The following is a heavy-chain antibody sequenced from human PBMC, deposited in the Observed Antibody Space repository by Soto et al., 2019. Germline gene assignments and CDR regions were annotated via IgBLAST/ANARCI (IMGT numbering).Heavy chain of an antibody. CDR3: ARNHGDYAKGYYRMDV. CDR1: GYSFTSYW. Sequence: DSLKISCKGSGYSFTSYWIGWVRQMPGKGLEWMGIIYPGDSDTRYSPSFQGQVTISADKSISTAYLQWSSLKASDTAMYYCARNHGDYAKGYYRMDVWGQGNTVTVSS. V-gene: IGHV5-51*01. CDR2: IYPGDSDT. D-gene: IGHD4-17*01. J-gene: IGHJ6*02.